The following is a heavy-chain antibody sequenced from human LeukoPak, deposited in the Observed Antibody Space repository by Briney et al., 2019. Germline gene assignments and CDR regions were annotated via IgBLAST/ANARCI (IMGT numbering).Heavy chain of an antibody. V-gene: IGHV1-24*01. CDR2: FDPEDGEI. D-gene: IGHD3-22*01. Sequence: ASVKVSYKVSGYTLTELSMHWVRQAPGKGLDWMGGFDPEDGEIIYAQKFQDRVTMTEDTSTDTAYMELSSLRSDDTAVYYCATEKDDRSGYYYFDYWGQGTLVTVSS. J-gene: IGHJ4*02. CDR1: GYTLTELS. CDR3: ATEKDDRSGYYYFDY.